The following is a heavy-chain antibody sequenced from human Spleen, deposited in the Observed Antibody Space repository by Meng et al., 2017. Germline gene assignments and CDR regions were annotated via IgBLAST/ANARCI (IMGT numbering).Heavy chain of an antibody. D-gene: IGHD2-15*01. Sequence: QVQVVQSGAEVKEPGASVKVSCKASGYTFTTYGLSWVRQAPGQGLEWMGWISAYNGNTKHAQKVQGRVTMTRDTSTRTAYMELRNLRSDDTAVYYCASGTPGRSYCDYWGQGTLVTVSS. V-gene: IGHV1-18*01. CDR1: GYTFTTYG. J-gene: IGHJ4*02. CDR3: ASGTPGRSYCDY. CDR2: ISAYNGNT.